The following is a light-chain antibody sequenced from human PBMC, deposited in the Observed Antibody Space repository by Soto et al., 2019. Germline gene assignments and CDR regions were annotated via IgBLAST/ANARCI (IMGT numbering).Light chain of an antibody. Sequence: DIQMTQSPSTLSASVGDRVTITCRASQTISTLLAWYQQRPGKAPNLLIYKASSLESGVPSRFSGSGSGTEFTLTISSLQPDDFATYFCQQSSTYPWTFGHGTKVEVK. J-gene: IGKJ1*01. CDR2: KAS. V-gene: IGKV1-5*03. CDR3: QQSSTYPWT. CDR1: QTISTL.